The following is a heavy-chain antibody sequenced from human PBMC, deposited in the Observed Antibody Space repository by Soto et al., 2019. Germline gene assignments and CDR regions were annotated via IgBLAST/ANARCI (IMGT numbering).Heavy chain of an antibody. CDR1: GGSFSGYY. Sequence: PXETLSLTCAVYGGSFSGYYWSWLRQPPGKGLEWIGEINHSGSPNYNPSLKSRVTISVDTSKNQFSLKMTSVTAADTAVYYCATANWSHHYFDHSGQGTLVTVSS. V-gene: IGHV4-34*01. CDR2: INHSGSP. CDR3: ATANWSHHYFDH. D-gene: IGHD1-1*01. J-gene: IGHJ4*02.